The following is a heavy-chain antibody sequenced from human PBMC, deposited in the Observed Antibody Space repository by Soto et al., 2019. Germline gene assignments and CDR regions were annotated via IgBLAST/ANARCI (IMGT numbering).Heavy chain of an antibody. Sequence: EVQLLESGGGLVQPGGSLRLSCAASGFTFSSYAMSWVRQAPGKGLEWVSAISGSGGSTYYADSVKGRFTISRDNSKITLYLQMNSLRAEDTAVYYCAKVPDSSSWYSDAFDIWGQGTMVTVSS. CDR2: ISGSGGST. J-gene: IGHJ3*02. CDR1: GFTFSSYA. V-gene: IGHV3-23*01. CDR3: AKVPDSSSWYSDAFDI. D-gene: IGHD6-13*01.